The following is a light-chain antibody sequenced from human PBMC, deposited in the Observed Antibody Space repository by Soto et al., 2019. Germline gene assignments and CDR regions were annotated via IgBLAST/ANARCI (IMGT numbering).Light chain of an antibody. CDR3: QQYGSSPGFT. J-gene: IGKJ3*01. CDR2: GAS. Sequence: EIVLTQSPGTLSLSPGERATLSCRASQSFSTNYLAWYQQKPGQAPRLLIYGASSRATGIPDRFSGSGSGTDFTLTISRLEPEDFAVYYCQQYGSSPGFTFGPGTKVDIK. V-gene: IGKV3-20*01. CDR1: QSFSTNY.